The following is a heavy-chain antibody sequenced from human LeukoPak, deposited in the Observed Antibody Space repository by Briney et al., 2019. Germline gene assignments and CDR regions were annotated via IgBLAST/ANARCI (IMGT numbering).Heavy chain of an antibody. CDR1: GVSITSSSYY. CDR3: ARNDAKMVTVDY. V-gene: IGHV4-39*02. Sequence: KSSETLSLTCTVSGVSITSSSYYWGWIRQPPRKGPEWIGSIHYGANTYRNPSLKSRVTISMDTSKNHFSLSLSSVTAADTAVYYCARNDAKMVTVDYWGQGTLVTVSS. J-gene: IGHJ4*02. D-gene: IGHD2-21*02. CDR2: IHYGANT.